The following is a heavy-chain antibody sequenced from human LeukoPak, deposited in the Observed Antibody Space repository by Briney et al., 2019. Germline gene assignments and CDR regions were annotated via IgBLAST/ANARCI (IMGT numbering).Heavy chain of an antibody. Sequence: GGSLRLSCAASGFAFSSYAMSWVRQAPGKGLEWVSAISGSGGSTYYADSVKGRFTISRDNSKNTLYLQMNSLRAEDTAVYYCAKPFCGGDCYSGPGYYFDNWGQGTLVTVSS. CDR3: AKPFCGGDCYSGPGYYFDN. J-gene: IGHJ4*02. V-gene: IGHV3-23*01. CDR2: ISGSGGST. CDR1: GFAFSSYA. D-gene: IGHD2-21*02.